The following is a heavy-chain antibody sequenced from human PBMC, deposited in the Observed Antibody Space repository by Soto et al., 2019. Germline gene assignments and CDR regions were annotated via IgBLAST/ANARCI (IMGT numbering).Heavy chain of an antibody. D-gene: IGHD6-19*01. CDR1: GGSISSYY. V-gene: IGHV4-59*01. CDR2: IYYSGNT. J-gene: IGHJ3*01. Sequence: PSENPALTCTVSGGSISSYYWSWIRQPPGKGLEWIGYIYYSGNTNYNPSLRSRVSISVDMSKNQFSLKLSSVTAADTAVYYCALPYKPGWYGFFDFWCQGILVT. CDR3: ALPYKPGWYGFFDF.